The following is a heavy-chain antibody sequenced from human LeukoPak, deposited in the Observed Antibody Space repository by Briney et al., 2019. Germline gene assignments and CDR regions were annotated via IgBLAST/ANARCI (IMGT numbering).Heavy chain of an antibody. V-gene: IGHV3-23*01. Sequence: GGSLRLSCAASGFTFSSYAMIWVRQAPGKGLEWVSAISGSGGSTYYADSVKGRFTISRDNSKNTLYLQMNSLRAEDTAVYYCAKESTIFGVVIIPNWFDPWGQGTLVTVSS. CDR2: ISGSGGST. CDR3: AKESTIFGVVIIPNWFDP. CDR1: GFTFSSYA. J-gene: IGHJ5*02. D-gene: IGHD3-3*01.